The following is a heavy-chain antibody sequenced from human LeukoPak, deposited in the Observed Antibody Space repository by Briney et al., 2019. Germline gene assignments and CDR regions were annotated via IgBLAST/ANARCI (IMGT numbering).Heavy chain of an antibody. Sequence: PGGSLRLSCAASGFTFSTYAMSWVRQAPGKGLEWVSSISSSSSYIYYADSVKGRFTISRDNAKNSLYLQMNSLRAEDTAVYYCARDGEYSSSFDYWGQGTLVTVSS. J-gene: IGHJ4*02. D-gene: IGHD6-6*01. CDR1: GFTFSTYA. V-gene: IGHV3-21*01. CDR3: ARDGEYSSSFDY. CDR2: ISSSSSYI.